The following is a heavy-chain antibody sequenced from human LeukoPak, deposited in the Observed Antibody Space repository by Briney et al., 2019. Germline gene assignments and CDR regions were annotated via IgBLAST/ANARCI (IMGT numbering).Heavy chain of an antibody. CDR3: ATDDKYAPSS. J-gene: IGHJ5*02. CDR1: GFTFSSYA. V-gene: IGHV3-23*01. CDR2: ISGSDGST. D-gene: IGHD2-2*01. Sequence: GGSLRLSCAASGFTFSSYAMSWVRQSPGKGLEWVSFISGSDGSTYYAGSVKGRFTISRDNSKNTLYLQMDSLRVEDTAVYYCATDDKYAPSSWGQGTLVTVSS.